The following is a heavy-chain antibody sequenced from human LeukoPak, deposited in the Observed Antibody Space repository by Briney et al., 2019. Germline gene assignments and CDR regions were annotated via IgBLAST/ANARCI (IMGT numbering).Heavy chain of an antibody. CDR2: IYYSGIS. CDR1: GGSISSGGYY. V-gene: IGHV4-61*08. D-gene: IGHD1-26*01. J-gene: IGHJ4*02. Sequence: PSETLSLTCTVSGGSISSGGYYWSWIRQPPGKGLEWIGYIYYSGISNYNPSLKSRVTMSVDMSKNQFSLKLSAVTAADTAIYYCAREEVGASPGGYWGQGTLVTVSS. CDR3: AREEVGASPGGY.